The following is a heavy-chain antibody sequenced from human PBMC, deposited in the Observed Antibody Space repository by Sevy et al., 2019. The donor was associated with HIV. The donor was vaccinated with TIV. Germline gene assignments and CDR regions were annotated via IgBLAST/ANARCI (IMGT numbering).Heavy chain of an antibody. Sequence: GGSLRLSCAASGFTFSSYGMHWVRQAPGKGLEWVAVIWYDGSNKYYADSVKGRFTISSDNSKNTPYLQMNSLRAEDTTVYYCASLSDIVVVPAATLDAFDIWGQGTMVTVSS. CDR2: IWYDGSNK. J-gene: IGHJ3*02. CDR1: GFTFSSYG. CDR3: ASLSDIVVVPAATLDAFDI. V-gene: IGHV3-33*08. D-gene: IGHD2-2*01.